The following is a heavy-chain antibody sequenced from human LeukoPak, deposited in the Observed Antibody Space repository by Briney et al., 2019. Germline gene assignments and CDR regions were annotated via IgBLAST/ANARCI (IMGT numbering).Heavy chain of an antibody. V-gene: IGHV3-13*01. CDR1: GFTFSSYD. D-gene: IGHD5-24*01. CDR3: ARSPVRVGGYNYAEGSPNY. CDR2: IGTAGDT. Sequence: PGGSLRLSCAASGFTFSSYDMHWVRQATGKGLEWVSAIGTAGDTYYPGSVKGRFTISRENAKNSLYLQMNSLRAEDTAVYYCARSPVRVGGYNYAEGSPNYWGQGTLVTVSS. J-gene: IGHJ4*02.